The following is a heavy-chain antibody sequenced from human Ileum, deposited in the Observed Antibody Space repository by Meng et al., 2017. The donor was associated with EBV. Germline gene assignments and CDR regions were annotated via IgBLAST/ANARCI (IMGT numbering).Heavy chain of an antibody. D-gene: IGHD3-10*01. CDR2: TYYSGST. V-gene: IGHV4-39*07. CDR1: GASIRGSRYY. J-gene: IGHJ4*02. CDR3: ARSSPIVRGLDY. Sequence: QLQLPDSGPGLVKPSETLSLTCTVSGASIRGSRYYWGWIRQPPGKGLEWIGSTYYSGSTNYNPSLKSRVTISLDKSKNEVNLHLNSLTAADTAVYFCARSSPIVRGLDYWGQGTLVTVSS.